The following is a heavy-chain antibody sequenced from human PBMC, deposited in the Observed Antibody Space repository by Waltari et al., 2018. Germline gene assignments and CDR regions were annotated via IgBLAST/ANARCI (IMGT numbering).Heavy chain of an antibody. D-gene: IGHD6-19*01. CDR1: GGSFSGYY. J-gene: IGHJ4*02. Sequence: QVQLQQWGAGLLKPSETLSLTCAVYGGSFSGYYWSWIRQPPGKGLGLSGEINLGGSTTYNPSLQSRVTIAVDTSKDQFSLKLSSVTAADTAVYYCARGPSWLRIAVAGTQLGSPFDYWGQGTLVTVSS. CDR2: INLGGST. CDR3: ARGPSWLRIAVAGTQLGSPFDY. V-gene: IGHV4-34*01.